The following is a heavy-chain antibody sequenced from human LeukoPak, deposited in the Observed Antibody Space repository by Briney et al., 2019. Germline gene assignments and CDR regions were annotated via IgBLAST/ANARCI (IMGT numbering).Heavy chain of an antibody. Sequence: SVKVSCKASGGTFSSYAISWVRQAPGQGLEWMGGIIPIFGTANYAQKFQGRVTITADESTSTAYMELSSLRSEDTAVYYCARVDGQLGASVDYWGQGTLVTVSS. CDR1: GGTFSSYA. CDR3: ARVDGQLGASVDY. D-gene: IGHD1-26*01. CDR2: IIPIFGTA. V-gene: IGHV1-69*13. J-gene: IGHJ4*02.